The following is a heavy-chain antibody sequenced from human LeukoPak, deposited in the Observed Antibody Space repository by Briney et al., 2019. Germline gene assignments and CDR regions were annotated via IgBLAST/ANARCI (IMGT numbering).Heavy chain of an antibody. V-gene: IGHV4-30-4*01. CDR1: GGSICSGHYY. Sequence: SETLSLTCTVSGGSICSGHYYWSWIRQPPGKGLGWIGYIYYSGSTYYNPSLKSRVTISLDTSKNHFSLKQGSVTAAEKAVYYCAREGPRYDSIVEGNYFDYWGQGSLVTV. D-gene: IGHD3-22*01. J-gene: IGHJ4*02. CDR3: AREGPRYDSIVEGNYFDY. CDR2: IYYSGST.